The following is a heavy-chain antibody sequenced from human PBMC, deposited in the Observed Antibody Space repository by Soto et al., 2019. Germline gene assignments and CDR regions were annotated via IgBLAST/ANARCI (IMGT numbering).Heavy chain of an antibody. V-gene: IGHV4-34*01. Sequence: QVQLQQWGAGLLKPSETLSLTCAVYGGSFSGYYWSWIRQPPGKGLEWVGEINHSASTNYNPSLKSRDTISVDTSKNQFSLKLSSVTAADTAVYYWARPRYFDWPCFDYWGQGTLVTVCS. CDR2: INHSAST. CDR1: GGSFSGYY. D-gene: IGHD3-9*01. J-gene: IGHJ4*02. CDR3: ARPRYFDWPCFDY.